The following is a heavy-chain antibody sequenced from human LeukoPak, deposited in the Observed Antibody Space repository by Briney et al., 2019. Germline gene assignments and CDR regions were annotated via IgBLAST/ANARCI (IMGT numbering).Heavy chain of an antibody. CDR3: AKDFSSAWGSYFDY. CDR2: ISFSSTYI. CDR1: GFTFSSYN. V-gene: IGHV3-21*04. Sequence: GGSLRLSCAASGFTFSSYNMNWVRQAPGKGLEWVSSISFSSTYIYYADSVKGRFTISRDNSKNTLYLQMNSLRAEDTAVYYCAKDFSSAWGSYFDYWGQGTLVTVSS. J-gene: IGHJ4*02. D-gene: IGHD3-3*01.